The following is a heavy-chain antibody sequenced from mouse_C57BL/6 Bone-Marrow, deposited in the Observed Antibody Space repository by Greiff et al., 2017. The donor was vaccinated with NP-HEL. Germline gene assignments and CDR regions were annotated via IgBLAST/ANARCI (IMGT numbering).Heavy chain of an antibody. D-gene: IGHD2-3*01. CDR1: GYSITSGYD. V-gene: IGHV3-1*01. CDR2: ISYSGST. Sequence: EVQLVESGPGMVKPSQSLSLTCTVTGYSITSGYDWHWIRHFPGNKLEWMGYISYSGSTNYNPSLKSRISITHDTSKNHFFLKLNSVTTEDTATYYCARGDGYPWFAYWGQGTLVTVSA. J-gene: IGHJ3*01. CDR3: ARGDGYPWFAY.